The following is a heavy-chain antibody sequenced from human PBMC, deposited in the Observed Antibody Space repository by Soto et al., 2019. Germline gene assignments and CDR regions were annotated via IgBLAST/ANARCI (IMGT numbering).Heavy chain of an antibody. CDR3: AAEGRREELLGAFDI. CDR1: GFTFTSSA. D-gene: IGHD1-26*01. CDR2: IVVGSGNT. V-gene: IGHV1-58*01. J-gene: IGHJ3*02. Sequence: QMQLVQSGPEVKKPGTSVKVSCKASGFTFTSSAVQWVRQARGQRLEWIGWIVVGSGNTNYAQKFQERVTITRDMSTSTAYMELSSLRSEDTAVYYCAAEGRREELLGAFDIWGQGTMVTVSS.